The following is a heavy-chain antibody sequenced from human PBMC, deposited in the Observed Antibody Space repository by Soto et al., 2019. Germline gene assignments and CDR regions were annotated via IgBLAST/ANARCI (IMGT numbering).Heavy chain of an antibody. CDR2: ISKNGDTA. CDR3: AQSRVFIAAIVTLLDS. J-gene: IGHJ4*02. CDR1: GFTFSSYA. D-gene: IGHD2-15*01. V-gene: IGHV3-23*01. Sequence: EVQLLESGGGLVQPGGSLTLSCATSGFTFSSYAMVWVRQAAEKGLEWVASISKNGDTAYSADSVKGRFTISRGNSENTLYRQMNGLSSDDTALYFCAQSRVFIAAIVTLLDSWGQGTQVTVSS.